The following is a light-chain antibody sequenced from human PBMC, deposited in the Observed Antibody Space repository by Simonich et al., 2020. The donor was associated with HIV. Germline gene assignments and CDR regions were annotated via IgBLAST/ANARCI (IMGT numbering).Light chain of an antibody. CDR2: DVS. J-gene: IGLJ3*02. CDR1: RSDVGGYNY. V-gene: IGLV2-14*01. CDR3: SSYTSSSTWV. Sequence: QSALTQPASVSGSPGQSLTISCTGTRSDVGGYNYVSWYQQHPGKAPKHMIYDVSKRPSWVSNRFSGSKSGNTASLTISGLQAEDEADYYCSSYTSSSTWVFGGGTKLTVL.